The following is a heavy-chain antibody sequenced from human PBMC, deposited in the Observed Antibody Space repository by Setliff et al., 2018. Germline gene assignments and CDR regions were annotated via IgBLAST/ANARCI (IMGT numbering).Heavy chain of an antibody. CDR2: INCDSGGT. Sequence: ASVKVSCKASGYSFTGYYIHWVRQAPGQGLEWMGRINCDSGGTDYAQKFQARVTMTRDTSISTAYMEMSRLRFDDTAVYYCARDFSTGSSSWGQGTLVTVSS. V-gene: IGHV1-2*06. J-gene: IGHJ5*02. CDR3: ARDFSTGSSS. CDR1: GYSFTGYY. D-gene: IGHD2-8*02.